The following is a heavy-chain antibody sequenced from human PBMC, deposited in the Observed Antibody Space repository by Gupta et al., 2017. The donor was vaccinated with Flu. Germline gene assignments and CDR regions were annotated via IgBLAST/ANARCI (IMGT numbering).Heavy chain of an antibody. CDR2: ITPDGSST. D-gene: IGHD1-1*01. V-gene: IGHV3-74*03. CDR1: GFTFIPSY. J-gene: IGHJ1*01. CDR3: ATVPSGR. Sequence: GSQRLSCAASGFTFIPSYLQWIRQSPGKWLVWVSRITPDGSSTTYAGAGKGRFTISTNNAKHTLYPQQPRQSDDDTTVYYCATVPSGRWGRG.